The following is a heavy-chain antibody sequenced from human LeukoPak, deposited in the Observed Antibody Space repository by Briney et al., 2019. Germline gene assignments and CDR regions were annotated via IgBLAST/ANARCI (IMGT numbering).Heavy chain of an antibody. D-gene: IGHD2-15*01. Sequence: SVKVSCKASGGTFSSYAISWVRQAPGQGLEWMGGIIPIFGTASYAQKFQGRVTMTRDTSTSTVYMELSSLRSEDTAVYYCARARVGKNFDYWGQGTLVTVSS. J-gene: IGHJ4*02. CDR2: IIPIFGTA. CDR3: ARARVGKNFDY. CDR1: GGTFSSYA. V-gene: IGHV1-69*05.